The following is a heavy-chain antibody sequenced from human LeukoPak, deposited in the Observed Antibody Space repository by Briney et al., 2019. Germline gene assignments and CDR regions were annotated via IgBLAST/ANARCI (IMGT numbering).Heavy chain of an antibody. D-gene: IGHD2-15*01. J-gene: IGHJ3*02. CDR3: AREGTGAAKNAFDI. V-gene: IGHV4-59*01. CDR1: GGSISSYQ. CDR2: TYHSGST. Sequence: SETLSLTCTVSGGSISSYQWSWIRQHPGKGLEWIGYTYHSGSTYYNPSLKSRLIMSVDTSTNQFSLKLSSVTAADTAVYYCAREGTGAAKNAFDIWGQGTMVTVSS.